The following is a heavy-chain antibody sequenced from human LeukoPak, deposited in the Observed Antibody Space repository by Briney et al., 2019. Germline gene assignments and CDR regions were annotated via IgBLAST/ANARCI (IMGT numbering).Heavy chain of an antibody. CDR2: INHSGST. CDR3: ARIRYNLDY. CDR1: GGSFSGYY. V-gene: IGHV4-34*01. Sequence: SETLSLTCAVYGGSFSGYYWSWIRQPPGKGLEWIGEINHSGSTNYNPSLKSRVTISVDMAKNQFALKLSSVTAADTAVYYCARIRYNLDYWGQGTLVSVSS. D-gene: IGHD1-1*01. J-gene: IGHJ4*02.